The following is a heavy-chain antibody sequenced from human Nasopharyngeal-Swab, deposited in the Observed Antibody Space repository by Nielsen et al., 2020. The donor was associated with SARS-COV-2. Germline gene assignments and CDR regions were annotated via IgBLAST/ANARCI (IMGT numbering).Heavy chain of an antibody. J-gene: IGHJ4*02. CDR2: ISYDGSNK. CDR1: GFTFSRYT. CDR3: ASTPLDSSGYYYAFNY. Sequence: GESLKISCAASGFTFSRYTMHWVRQVPGKGLEWVAVISYDGSNKYYADSVKGRFTISRDISKNTLYLQMNSLRAEDTAVFYCASTPLDSSGYYYAFNYWGRGTLVTVSS. D-gene: IGHD3-22*01. V-gene: IGHV3-30-3*01.